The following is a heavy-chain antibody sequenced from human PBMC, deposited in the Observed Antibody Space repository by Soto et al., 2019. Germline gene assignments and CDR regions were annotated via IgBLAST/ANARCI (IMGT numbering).Heavy chain of an antibody. Sequence: GGSLRLSCAASGFTFSSYGMHWVRQAPGKGLEWVAVIWYDGSNKYYVDSVKGRFTISRDNSKNTLYLQMNSLRAEDTAVYYCARWFGELSDYYYGMDVWGQGTTVTVSS. CDR1: GFTFSSYG. CDR2: IWYDGSNK. J-gene: IGHJ6*02. V-gene: IGHV3-33*01. CDR3: ARWFGELSDYYYGMDV. D-gene: IGHD3-10*01.